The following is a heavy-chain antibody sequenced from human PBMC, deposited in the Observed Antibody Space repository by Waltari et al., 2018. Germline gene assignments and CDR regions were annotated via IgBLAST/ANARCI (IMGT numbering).Heavy chain of an antibody. CDR3: AKAFNGSAWDH. Sequence: EVQLLESGGGLVEPGGSLRLSCAASGFALSSYALSWVRQAPGKGLEWVSAISGSGGSTFYADSVKGRFTISRDNSKNTLYLQMNSLRAEDTAVFYCAKAFNGSAWDHWGQGTLVTVSS. CDR1: GFALSSYA. D-gene: IGHD6-19*01. J-gene: IGHJ4*02. V-gene: IGHV3-23*01. CDR2: ISGSGGST.